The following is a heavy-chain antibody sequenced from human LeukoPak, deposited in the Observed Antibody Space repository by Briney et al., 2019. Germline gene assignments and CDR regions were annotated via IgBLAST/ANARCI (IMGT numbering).Heavy chain of an antibody. V-gene: IGHV4-34*01. CDR3: ATNMVRGAPFDY. J-gene: IGHJ4*02. Sequence: SETLSLTCAVYGGSSSGYYWSWIRQPPGKGLEWIGEINHSGSTNYNPSLKSRVTISVDTSKNQFSLKLSSVTAADTAVYYCATNMVRGAPFDYWGQETLVTVSS. D-gene: IGHD3-10*01. CDR1: GGSSSGYY. CDR2: INHSGST.